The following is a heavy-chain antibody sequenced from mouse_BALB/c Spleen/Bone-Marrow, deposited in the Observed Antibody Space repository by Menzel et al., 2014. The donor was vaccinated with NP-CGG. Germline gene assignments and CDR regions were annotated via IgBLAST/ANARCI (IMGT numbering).Heavy chain of an antibody. CDR2: ISSGGSYT. CDR1: GFAFSSYD. V-gene: IGHV5-9*02. Sequence: VQLKHSGGGLVKPGGSLKLSCAASGFAFSSYDMSWVRQTPEKRLEWVATISSGGSYTYYPDSVKGRFTISRDSARNTLYLQMSSLRSEDTALYYCVRRVQLDYWGQGTTLTVSS. CDR3: VRRVQLDY. J-gene: IGHJ2*01.